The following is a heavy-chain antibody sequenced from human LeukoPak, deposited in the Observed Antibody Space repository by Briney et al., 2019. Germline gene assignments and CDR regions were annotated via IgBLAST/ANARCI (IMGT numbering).Heavy chain of an antibody. CDR3: ARGPLAAAGTLTYYYYGMDV. V-gene: IGHV4-34*01. D-gene: IGHD6-13*01. CDR1: GGSFSGYY. Sequence: SETLSLTCAVYGGSFSGYYWSWIRQPPGKGLEWIGEINHSGSTNYNPSLKSRVTISVDTSKNQFFLKLSSVTAADTAVYYCARGPLAAAGTLTYYYYGMDVWGQGTTVTVSS. CDR2: INHSGST. J-gene: IGHJ6*02.